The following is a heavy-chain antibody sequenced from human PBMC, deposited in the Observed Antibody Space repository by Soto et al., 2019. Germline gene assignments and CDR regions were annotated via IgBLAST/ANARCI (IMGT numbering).Heavy chain of an antibody. Sequence: GGSLRLSCAASGLTFSSYAMSWVRQAPGEGLEWVSGISGSGGTTYYADSMKGRFTISRDNSKNTLYLQMNSLGAEDTALYYCAKVRGFYPYYGMDVWGQGTTVTVSS. J-gene: IGHJ6*02. CDR3: AKVRGFYPYYGMDV. CDR1: GLTFSSYA. CDR2: ISGSGGTT. V-gene: IGHV3-23*01.